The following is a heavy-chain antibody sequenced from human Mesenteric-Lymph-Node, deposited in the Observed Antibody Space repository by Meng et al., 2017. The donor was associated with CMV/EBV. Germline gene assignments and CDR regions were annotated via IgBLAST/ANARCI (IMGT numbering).Heavy chain of an antibody. Sequence: GGSLRLSCAVSGFTFSDCGVHWVRQAPGKGLEWVAFIRYDGTNKYYADSVKGRFTISRDNSKNTLYLQMNSLRAEDTAVYYCAKVGSGWYGIDYWGQGTLVTVSS. V-gene: IGHV3-30*02. CDR3: AKVGSGWYGIDY. CDR1: GFTFSDCG. J-gene: IGHJ4*02. D-gene: IGHD6-19*01. CDR2: IRYDGTNK.